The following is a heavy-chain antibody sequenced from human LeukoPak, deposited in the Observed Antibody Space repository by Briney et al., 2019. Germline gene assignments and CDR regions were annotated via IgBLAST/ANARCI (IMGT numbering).Heavy chain of an antibody. D-gene: IGHD4-23*01. Sequence: SETLSLTCTVSGGSISSSNYYWGWIRQPPGKGLEWIGYIHYSGSTNFNTTLKSRVTISVDTSKNQFSLKVSSVTAADTAVYYCARDGGGNSPFFDYWGQGTVVTVSS. J-gene: IGHJ4*02. CDR1: GGSISSSNYY. CDR3: ARDGGGNSPFFDY. CDR2: IHYSGST. V-gene: IGHV4-61*01.